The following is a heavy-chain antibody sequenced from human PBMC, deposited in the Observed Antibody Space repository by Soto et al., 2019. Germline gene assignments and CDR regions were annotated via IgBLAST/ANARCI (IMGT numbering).Heavy chain of an antibody. J-gene: IGHJ4*02. Sequence: VQLVQSGAEVKKPGASVKVSCKASGYSFSDYTRHWVRQAPGQSPEWMGWINADHGTTQYSQTFEGRVTITSDTSETTAYMEVTSLTSEDTAVYYCARDVGLRRLIFYHWGQGTLVTVSS. V-gene: IGHV1-3*01. CDR2: INADHGTT. CDR1: GYSFSDYT. CDR3: ARDVGLRRLIFYH. D-gene: IGHD1-26*01.